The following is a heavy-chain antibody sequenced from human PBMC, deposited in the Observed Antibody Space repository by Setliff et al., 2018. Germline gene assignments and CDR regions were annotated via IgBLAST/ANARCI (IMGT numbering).Heavy chain of an antibody. Sequence: GSLRLSCAASGFTFSRYWMSWVRQAPGKGLKWVSAISGSGVSTYYADSVKGRFTISRDNSKNTLYLQMNSLRAEDTAVYYCADLPHYSSSWARGIYWGQGTLVTVSS. CDR2: ISGSGVST. J-gene: IGHJ4*02. D-gene: IGHD6-6*01. V-gene: IGHV3-23*01. CDR1: GFTFSRYW. CDR3: ADLPHYSSSWARGIY.